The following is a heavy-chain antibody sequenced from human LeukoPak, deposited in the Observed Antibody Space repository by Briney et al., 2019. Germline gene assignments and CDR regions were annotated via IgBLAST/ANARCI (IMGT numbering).Heavy chain of an antibody. CDR2: INNSGGST. V-gene: IGHV3-23*01. Sequence: GGSLRLSCAASGFTFSAYNMSWVRQAPGKGLEWVSTINNSGGSTYYADSVKGRFTISRDNSKNTLYLQVNSLRAEDTAVYYCAKMRGAVTTAYYFDYWGQGTLVTVSS. CDR1: GFTFSAYN. D-gene: IGHD4-11*01. J-gene: IGHJ4*02. CDR3: AKMRGAVTTAYYFDY.